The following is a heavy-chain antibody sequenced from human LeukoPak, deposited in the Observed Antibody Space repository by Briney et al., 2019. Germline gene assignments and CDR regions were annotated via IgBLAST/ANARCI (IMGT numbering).Heavy chain of an antibody. D-gene: IGHD3-10*01. V-gene: IGHV3-64D*06. CDR2: MSVVRDRT. CDR3: AKPARGSGIQDGFDS. Sequence: PGGPLRLSCAASGFTFSNAWMSWVRQATGKGVEYVSAMSVVRDRTFYADSVMGRFTISRNNSANTIYLQMSSLRPEDTAVYYCAKPARGSGIQDGFDSWGQGTLVAVSS. CDR1: GFTFSNAW. J-gene: IGHJ4*02.